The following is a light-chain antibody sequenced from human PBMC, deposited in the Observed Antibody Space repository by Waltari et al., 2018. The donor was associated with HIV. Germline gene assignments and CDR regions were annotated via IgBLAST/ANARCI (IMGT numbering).Light chain of an antibody. CDR2: SNN. Sequence: QSVLTQPPSASGTPGQRVTISCSGSSSNLGSNSVNWYPLVPGTAPTLLIYSNNQRPSGVPDRFSGSKSGTSASLAISGLQSEDEADYYCETWDGGLNGVLFGGVTKLTVL. V-gene: IGLV1-44*01. J-gene: IGLJ2*01. CDR3: ETWDGGLNGVL. CDR1: SSNLGSNS.